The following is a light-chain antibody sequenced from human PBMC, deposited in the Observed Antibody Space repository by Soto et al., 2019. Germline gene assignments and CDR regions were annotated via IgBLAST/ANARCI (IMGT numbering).Light chain of an antibody. CDR1: QSVSSN. CDR3: QQYNKWPLT. V-gene: IGKV3-15*01. J-gene: IGKJ4*01. Sequence: EIVMTQSPATLYVSPEERATLSCRASQSVSSNLAWYQQKPGQAPRLLIYGSSTRTTGIPARFSVSGSGTEFTLTISSLQSEDFAVDYCQQYNKWPLTFGGGTQVEI. CDR2: GSS.